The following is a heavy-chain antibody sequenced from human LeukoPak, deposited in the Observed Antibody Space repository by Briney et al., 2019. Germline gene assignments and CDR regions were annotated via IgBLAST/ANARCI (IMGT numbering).Heavy chain of an antibody. D-gene: IGHD2-15*01. V-gene: IGHV3-13*01. CDR1: GFTFSSYD. CDR2: IGTAGDT. CDR3: ARAHCLGGSCYVFDY. J-gene: IGHJ4*02. Sequence: HPGGSLRLSCAASGFTFSSYDMHWVRQATGKGLEWVSAIGTAGDTYYPGSVKGRFTISRENAKNSLYLQMNSLRAGDTAVYYCARAHCLGGSCYVFDYWGQGTLVTVSS.